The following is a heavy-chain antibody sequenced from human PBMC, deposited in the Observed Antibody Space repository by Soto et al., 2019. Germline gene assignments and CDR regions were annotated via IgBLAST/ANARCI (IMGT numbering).Heavy chain of an antibody. V-gene: IGHV1-69*13. J-gene: IGHJ4*02. D-gene: IGHD3-9*01. CDR3: ARFPQRASRYDRSEFDKYYFDY. Sequence: GASVKVSCKASGGTFSSYAISWVRQAPGQGLEWMGGIIPIFGTANYAQKFQGRVTITADESTSTAYMELSSLRSEDTAVYYCARFPQRASRYDRSEFDKYYFDYWGQGTLVTVSS. CDR1: GGTFSSYA. CDR2: IIPIFGTA.